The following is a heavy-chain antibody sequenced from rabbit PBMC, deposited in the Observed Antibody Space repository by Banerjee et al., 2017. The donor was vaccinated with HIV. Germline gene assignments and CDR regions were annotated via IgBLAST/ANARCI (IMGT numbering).Heavy chain of an antibody. D-gene: IGHD2-1*01. CDR3: AKDRDLGDYGGINL. Sequence: QSLEESGGDLVQPEGSLTLTCTVSGFSLSGYGMCWVRQAPGKGLEWIGCIYTGSGSTHYANWAEGRFTISKTSSTTVTLQMTSLTDADTATYFCAKDRDLGDYGGINLWGPGTLVTDS. CDR2: IYTGSGST. J-gene: IGHJ4*01. V-gene: IGHV1S40*01. CDR1: GFSLSGYG.